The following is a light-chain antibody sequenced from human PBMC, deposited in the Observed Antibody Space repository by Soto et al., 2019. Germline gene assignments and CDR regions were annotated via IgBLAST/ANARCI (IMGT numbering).Light chain of an antibody. Sequence: DIQTPQSPSILSATAGARVIITCRSSQSISSWLAWYQHKPGKPPNLLIYDASTLDSGVPSRFSGSGSGTEFSLTISNLQPEDCATYYCQQYKNYWTFGQGTQVDIK. CDR2: DAS. V-gene: IGKV1-5*01. J-gene: IGKJ1*01. CDR3: QQYKNYWT. CDR1: QSISSW.